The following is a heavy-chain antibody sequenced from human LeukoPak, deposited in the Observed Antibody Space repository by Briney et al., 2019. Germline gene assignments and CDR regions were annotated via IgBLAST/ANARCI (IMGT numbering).Heavy chain of an antibody. V-gene: IGHV3-48*03. Sequence: GGSLRLSCAASGFTFSSYEMNWVRQAPGKGLEWVSYISSSGSTIYYADSVKGRFTISRDNAKNTLYLQMNSLRAEDTAVYYCARWRLANWFDPWGQGTLVTVSS. CDR3: ARWRLANWFDP. CDR2: ISSSGSTI. J-gene: IGHJ5*02. D-gene: IGHD6-19*01. CDR1: GFTFSSYE.